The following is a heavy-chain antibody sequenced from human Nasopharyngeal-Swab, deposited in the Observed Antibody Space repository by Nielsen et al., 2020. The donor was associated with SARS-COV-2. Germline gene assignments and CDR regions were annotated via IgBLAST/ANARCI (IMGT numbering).Heavy chain of an antibody. CDR1: GFTFSSYG. V-gene: IGHV3-30*18. J-gene: IGHJ4*02. D-gene: IGHD5-24*01. CDR2: ISYDGSNK. Sequence: GGSLRLSCAASGFTFSSYGMHWVRQAPGKGLEWVAVISYDGSNKYYADSVKGRFTISRDNSKNTLYLQMNSLRAEDTAVHYCAKDLAGDGYNWGYFDYWGQGTLVTVSS. CDR3: AKDLAGDGYNWGYFDY.